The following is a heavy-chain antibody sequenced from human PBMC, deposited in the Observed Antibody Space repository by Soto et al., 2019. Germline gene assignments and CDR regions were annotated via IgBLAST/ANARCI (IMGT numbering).Heavy chain of an antibody. CDR1: GFTFDDYA. CDR3: AKDMVYGDHPVTFDY. CDR2: ISWNSGSI. Sequence: EVQLVESGGGLVQPGRSLRLSCAASGFTFDDYAMHWVRQAPGKGLEWVSGISWNSGSIGYADSVKGRFTISRDNAKNSLYLQMNSLRAEDTALYYCAKDMVYGDHPVTFDYWGQGTLVTVSS. V-gene: IGHV3-9*01. D-gene: IGHD4-17*01. J-gene: IGHJ4*02.